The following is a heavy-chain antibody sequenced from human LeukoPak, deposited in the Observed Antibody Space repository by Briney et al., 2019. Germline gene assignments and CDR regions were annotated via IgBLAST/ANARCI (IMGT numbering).Heavy chain of an antibody. Sequence: GGSLRLSCAASEFTFSSYAMSWVRQALGKGLEWVSVISSSAGSTYYADSVQGRFTISRDNSINTLYLQMNNLRAEDTAVYYCAKAKGGSWYDFDCWGQGTLVTVSS. CDR2: ISSSAGST. CDR1: EFTFSSYA. CDR3: AKAKGGSWYDFDC. D-gene: IGHD6-13*01. V-gene: IGHV3-23*01. J-gene: IGHJ4*02.